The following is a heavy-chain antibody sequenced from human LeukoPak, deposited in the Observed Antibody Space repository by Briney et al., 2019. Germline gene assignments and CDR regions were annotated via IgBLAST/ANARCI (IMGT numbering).Heavy chain of an antibody. J-gene: IGHJ3*02. Sequence: SETLSLTCAVSGYSISSGYYWGWIRQPPGKGLEWIGSIYHSGSTYYNPSLKSRVTISVGTSKNQFSLKLSSVTAADTAVYYCARRTIFGVVITYAFDIWGQGTMVTVSS. CDR1: GYSISSGYY. CDR3: ARRTIFGVVITYAFDI. D-gene: IGHD3-3*01. V-gene: IGHV4-38-2*01. CDR2: IYHSGST.